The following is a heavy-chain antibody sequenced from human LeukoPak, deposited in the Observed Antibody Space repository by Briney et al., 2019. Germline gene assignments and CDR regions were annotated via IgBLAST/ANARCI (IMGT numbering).Heavy chain of an antibody. J-gene: IGHJ4*02. D-gene: IGHD3-22*01. Sequence: GASVKVSCKASGYTFTSYGISWVRQAPGQGLEWIGWISAYNGNTNYAQKLQGRVTMTTDTSTSTAYMELRSLRSDDTAVYYCARSQSPLPPINYYDSREGLGDYWGQGTLVTVSS. CDR2: ISAYNGNT. V-gene: IGHV1-18*01. CDR1: GYTFTSYG. CDR3: ARSQSPLPPINYYDSREGLGDY.